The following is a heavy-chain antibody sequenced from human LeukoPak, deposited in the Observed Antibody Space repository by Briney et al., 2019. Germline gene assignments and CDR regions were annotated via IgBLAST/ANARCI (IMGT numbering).Heavy chain of an antibody. Sequence: SSETLSLTCTVSGGSISSGGYYWSWIRQHPGKGLEWIGYIYYSGSTYYNPSLKSRVTISVDTSKNQFPLKLSSVTAADTAVYYCARGLLSTAMVTYYFDYWGQGTLVTVSS. CDR2: IYYSGST. D-gene: IGHD5-18*01. CDR1: GGSISSGGYY. CDR3: ARGLLSTAMVTYYFDY. J-gene: IGHJ4*02. V-gene: IGHV4-31*03.